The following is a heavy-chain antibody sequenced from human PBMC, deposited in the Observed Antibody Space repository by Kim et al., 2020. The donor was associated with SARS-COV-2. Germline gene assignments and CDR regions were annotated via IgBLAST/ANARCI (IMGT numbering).Heavy chain of an antibody. CDR1: GGSFSGYY. V-gene: IGHV4-34*01. CDR3: ARGRGYSYGYKNWFDP. CDR2: INHSGST. D-gene: IGHD5-18*01. Sequence: SETLSLTCAVYGGSFSGYYWSWIRQPPGKGLEWIGEINHSGSTNYNPSLKSRVTISVDTSKNQFSLKLSSVTAADTAVYYCARGRGYSYGYKNWFDPWGQGTLVTVSS. J-gene: IGHJ5*02.